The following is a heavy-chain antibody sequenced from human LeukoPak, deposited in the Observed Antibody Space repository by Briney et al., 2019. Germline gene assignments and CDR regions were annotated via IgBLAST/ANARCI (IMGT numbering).Heavy chain of an antibody. CDR2: IYTSGST. CDR1: GGSISSYY. D-gene: IGHD6-19*01. J-gene: IGHJ4*02. Sequence: SETLSLTCTVSGGSISSYYWSWIRQPPGKGLEWIGYIYTSGSTNYNPSLKSRVTISVDTSKNQFPLKLSSVTAADTAVYYCARATTSGWYSYWGQGTLVTVSS. CDR3: ARATTSGWYSY. V-gene: IGHV4-4*09.